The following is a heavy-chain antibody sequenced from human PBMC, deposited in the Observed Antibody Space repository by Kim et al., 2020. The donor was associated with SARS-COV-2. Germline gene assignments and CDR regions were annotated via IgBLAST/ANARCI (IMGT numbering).Heavy chain of an antibody. D-gene: IGHD5-18*01. J-gene: IGHJ6*02. CDR1: GYTFTGYY. Sequence: ASVKVSCKASGYTFTGYYMHWVRQAPGQGLEWMGWINPNSGGTNYAQKFQGRVTMTRDTSISTAYMELSRLRSDDTAVYYCARAGIQLWLGGGPMDVWGQGTTVTVSS. CDR2: INPNSGGT. V-gene: IGHV1-2*02. CDR3: ARAGIQLWLGGGPMDV.